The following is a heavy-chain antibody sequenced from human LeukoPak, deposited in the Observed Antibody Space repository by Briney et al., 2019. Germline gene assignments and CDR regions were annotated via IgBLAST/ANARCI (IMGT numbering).Heavy chain of an antibody. V-gene: IGHV3-53*05. CDR2: IHTSGDT. CDR3: ATERLRYFHH. J-gene: IGHJ4*02. CDR1: GLTGSHNY. Sequence: PGGSLRLSCAASGLTGSHNYVSWVRQAPGKGLEWVSAIHTSGDTCYADSVKGRFTISRDNSKNSLSLQMNSLTTEDTALYRCATERLRYFHHWGQGTLVTVSS.